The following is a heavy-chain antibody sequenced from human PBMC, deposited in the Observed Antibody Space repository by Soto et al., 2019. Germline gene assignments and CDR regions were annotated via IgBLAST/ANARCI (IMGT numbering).Heavy chain of an antibody. J-gene: IGHJ4*02. Sequence: SETLSLTCTVSGGSITSGGYYWSWIRQHPGKGLEWIGYIYYSGSTYYNPSLKSLVTISVDISKNKFSLRLSSVTAADTAVYYCARATREPTMTTRYYFDYWGQGTLVTVSS. CDR3: ARATREPTMTTRYYFDY. V-gene: IGHV4-31*01. CDR2: IYYSGST. D-gene: IGHD4-17*01. CDR1: GGSITSGGYY.